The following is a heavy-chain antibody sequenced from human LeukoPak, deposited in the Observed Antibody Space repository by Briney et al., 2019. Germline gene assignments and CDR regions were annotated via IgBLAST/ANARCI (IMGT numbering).Heavy chain of an antibody. J-gene: IGHJ5*02. CDR1: VGSFSGYY. CDR2: IHSSGVT. Sequence: SETLSLTCAVYVGSFSGYYWSWIRQPPGKGLEWIGYIHSSGVTRSHPSLESRVTISTDASKNQISLKMTSVTAADTAIYYCARRGTQRKGWNWLDPWGPGLPVTVSS. D-gene: IGHD3-16*01. CDR3: ARRGTQRKGWNWLDP. V-gene: IGHV4-34*11.